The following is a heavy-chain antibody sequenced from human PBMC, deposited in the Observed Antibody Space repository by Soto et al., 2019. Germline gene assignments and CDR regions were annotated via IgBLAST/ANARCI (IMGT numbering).Heavy chain of an antibody. D-gene: IGHD3-10*01. V-gene: IGHV3-30*18. Sequence: QVQLVESGGGVVQPGRSLRLSCASSGFSFSTHGMQWVRQAPGKGLEWVAIISYDGFIKYSADDVKGRFTISRDNSKNTLFLQMDSLRAEDSAVYYCAKDLKASGGHSGTLYYYYGMDVWGQGTTVIVSS. CDR3: AKDLKASGGHSGTLYYYYGMDV. J-gene: IGHJ6*02. CDR2: ISYDGFIK. CDR1: GFSFSTHG.